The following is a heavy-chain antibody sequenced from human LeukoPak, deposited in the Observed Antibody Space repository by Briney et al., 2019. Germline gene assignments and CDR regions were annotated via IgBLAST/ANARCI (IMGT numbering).Heavy chain of an antibody. CDR1: GFTFDRYD. CDR2: IGSAGET. V-gene: IGHV3-13*01. Sequence: QPGGSLRLSCVASGFTFDRYDMHWVRQAIGKGLDWVSGIGSAGETYYSASVKGRFTISREDAKSSVYLQMNNLGVGDTAIYYCGRDDTLDYWGQGILVTVSS. CDR3: GRDDTLDY. J-gene: IGHJ4*02.